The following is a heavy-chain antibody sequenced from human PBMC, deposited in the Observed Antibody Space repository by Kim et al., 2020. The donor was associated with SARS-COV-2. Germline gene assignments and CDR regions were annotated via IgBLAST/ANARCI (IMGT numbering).Heavy chain of an antibody. CDR1: GYTFTGYY. Sequence: ASVKVSCKASGYTFTGYYMHWVRQAPGQGLEWMGRINPNSGGTNYAQKFQGRVTMTRDTSISTAYMELSRLRSDDTAVYYCARSVRAVPAAMRYYGMDVWGQGTTVTVSS. J-gene: IGHJ6*02. V-gene: IGHV1-2*06. CDR2: INPNSGGT. D-gene: IGHD2-2*01. CDR3: ARSVRAVPAAMRYYGMDV.